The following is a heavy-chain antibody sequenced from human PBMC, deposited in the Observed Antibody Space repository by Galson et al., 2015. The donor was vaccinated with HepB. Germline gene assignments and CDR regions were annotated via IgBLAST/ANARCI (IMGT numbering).Heavy chain of an antibody. Sequence: CLRLSCAVSGFTFSNYWMTWGRQAPGKGLEWVATVKQDGSKEYYVDSVRGRFTISRDNAKNFLFLQMNSLRAEDTAVYYCARDYEDGGYDFGLDYWGQGTLVTVSS. V-gene: IGHV3-7*01. CDR1: GFTFSNYW. D-gene: IGHD5-12*01. J-gene: IGHJ4*02. CDR3: ARDYEDGGYDFGLDY. CDR2: VKQDGSKE.